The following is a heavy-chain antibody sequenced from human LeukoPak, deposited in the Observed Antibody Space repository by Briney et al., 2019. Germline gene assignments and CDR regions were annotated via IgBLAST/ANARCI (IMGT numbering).Heavy chain of an antibody. D-gene: IGHD2-15*01. CDR2: IWYDGSKE. CDR3: ARVIGWSLFDC. V-gene: IGHV3-33*08. J-gene: IGHJ4*02. Sequence: GGSLRLSCAASGFTFSSYGMHWVRQAPGQGLEWVAVIWYDGSKEYLADSVKGRFTISRDNSKNTVYLQMNSLKTEDTAVYYCARVIGWSLFDCWGQGTLVTVSS. CDR1: GFTFSSYG.